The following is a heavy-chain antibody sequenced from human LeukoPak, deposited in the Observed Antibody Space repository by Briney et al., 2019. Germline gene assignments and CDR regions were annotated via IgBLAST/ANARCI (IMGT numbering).Heavy chain of an antibody. D-gene: IGHD3-10*01. CDR1: GYTFTGYY. CDR3: AHITMVRGVIGSKNWFDP. Sequence: ASVKVFCKASGYTFTGYYMHWVRQASGQGLEWMGWINPNSGGTNYAQKFQGRVTMTRDTSISTAYMELSRLRSDDTAVYYCAHITMVRGVIGSKNWFDPWGQGTLVTVSS. CDR2: INPNSGGT. J-gene: IGHJ5*02. V-gene: IGHV1-2*02.